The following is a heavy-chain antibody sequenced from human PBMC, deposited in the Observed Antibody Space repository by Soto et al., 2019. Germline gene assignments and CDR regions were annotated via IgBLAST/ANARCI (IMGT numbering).Heavy chain of an antibody. CDR3: ARLLRFLEWLVG. V-gene: IGHV4-39*01. CDR1: GGSISSSSYY. D-gene: IGHD3-3*01. J-gene: IGHJ4*02. Sequence: SPETLSLTCTVSGGSISSSSYYWGWIRQPPGKGLERIGSIYYSGSTYYNPSLKSRVTISVDTSKNQFSLKLSSVTAADTAVYYLARLLRFLEWLVGWGQGALSTVSS. CDR2: IYYSGST.